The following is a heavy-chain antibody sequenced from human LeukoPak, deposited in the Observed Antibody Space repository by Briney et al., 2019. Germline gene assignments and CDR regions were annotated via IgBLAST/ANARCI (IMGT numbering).Heavy chain of an antibody. D-gene: IGHD5-24*01. J-gene: IGHJ4*02. CDR3: TRVGYIDEGIDY. Sequence: GGSLRLSCVASGFPFSSYCMTWVRQAPGEGLEWVANIKQDGSKKSYVDSVKGRFTISRDNTKNSLYLQMNSLRAEDTAIYYCTRVGYIDEGIDYWGQGTLVTVSS. CDR1: GFPFSSYC. CDR2: IKQDGSKK. V-gene: IGHV3-7*04.